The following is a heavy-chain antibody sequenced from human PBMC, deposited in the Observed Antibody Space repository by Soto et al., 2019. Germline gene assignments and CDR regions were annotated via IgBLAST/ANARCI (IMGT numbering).Heavy chain of an antibody. CDR3: ARDSHYYGSGRNRGWFDP. CDR2: IWYDGSNK. Sequence: QVQLVESGGGVVQPGRSLRLSCAASGFTFSSYGMHWVRQAPGKGLEWVAVIWYDGSNKYYADSVKGRFTISRDNSKNALSLQMNIMRAEDTGVYYCARDSHYYGSGRNRGWFDPWGQGTLVTVSS. D-gene: IGHD3-10*01. V-gene: IGHV3-33*01. CDR1: GFTFSSYG. J-gene: IGHJ5*02.